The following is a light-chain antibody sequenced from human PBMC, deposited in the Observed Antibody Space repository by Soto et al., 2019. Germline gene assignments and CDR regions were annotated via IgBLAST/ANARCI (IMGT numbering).Light chain of an antibody. CDR2: GAS. J-gene: IGKJ1*01. Sequence: EIVMTQSPATLSVSPGERATLSCRASQSISINLAWYQQRPGQAPRLLIYGASTRATGIPARFSGSGSGTEFTLTISSLQSEDFEIYYCQQYDNWPPWTFGQGTKVEIK. CDR1: QSISIN. V-gene: IGKV3-15*01. CDR3: QQYDNWPPWT.